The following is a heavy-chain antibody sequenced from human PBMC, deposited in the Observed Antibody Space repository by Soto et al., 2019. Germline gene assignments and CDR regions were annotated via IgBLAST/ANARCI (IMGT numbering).Heavy chain of an antibody. CDR3: ARHPSSGYDFFDY. J-gene: IGHJ4*02. CDR1: DGSSIGSSYY. CDR2: IYYSGST. Sequence: SETLCHTYTVSDGSSIGSSYYWGWIRQPPGKGLEWIGSIYYSGSTYYNPSLKSRVTISVDTSKNQFSLKLSSVTAADTAVYYCARHPSSGYDFFDYWGKGTLVTVSS. D-gene: IGHD5-12*01. V-gene: IGHV4-39*01.